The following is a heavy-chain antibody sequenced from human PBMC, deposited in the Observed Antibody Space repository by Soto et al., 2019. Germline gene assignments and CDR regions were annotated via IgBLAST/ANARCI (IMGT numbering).Heavy chain of an antibody. J-gene: IGHJ4*02. V-gene: IGHV3-66*01. CDR2: IYSGGST. Sequence: GGSLRLSCAASGFTVSSNYMSWVRQAPGKGLEWVSVIYSGGSTYYADSVKGRFTISRDNSKNTLYLQMNSLRAEDTAVYYCARGLDFWSGYSGTHFDYWGQGTLVTVSS. CDR3: ARGLDFWSGYSGTHFDY. D-gene: IGHD3-3*01. CDR1: GFTVSSNY.